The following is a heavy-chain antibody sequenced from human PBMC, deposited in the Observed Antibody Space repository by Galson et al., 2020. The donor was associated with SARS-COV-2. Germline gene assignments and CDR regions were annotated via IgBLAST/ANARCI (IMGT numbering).Heavy chain of an antibody. Sequence: SETLSLTCPVSATSISSGSSSWNWIRQPPGKGLEWIRYISHTGGTYYNPSLKSRVTISGDRSKNQFSLRLSSVTAADTAVYYCARLHYGEYAPEAFDIWGPGTRVTVAS. V-gene: IGHV4-30-2*01. CDR1: ATSISSGSSS. CDR3: ARLHYGEYAPEAFDI. D-gene: IGHD4-17*01. CDR2: ISHTGGT. J-gene: IGHJ3*02.